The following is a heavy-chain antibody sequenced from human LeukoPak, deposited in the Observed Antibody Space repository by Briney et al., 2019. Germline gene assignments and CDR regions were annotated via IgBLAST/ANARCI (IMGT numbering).Heavy chain of an antibody. J-gene: IGHJ4*02. Sequence: GASVKVSCKASGDTFTSYGISWVRQAPGQGLEWMGWISAYNGNTNYAQKLQGRVTMTTDTSTSTAYMELRSLRSDDTAVYYCARVGSYYGSGSYPDYWGQGTLVTVSS. CDR3: ARVGSYYGSGSYPDY. D-gene: IGHD3-10*01. CDR1: GDTFTSYG. V-gene: IGHV1-18*01. CDR2: ISAYNGNT.